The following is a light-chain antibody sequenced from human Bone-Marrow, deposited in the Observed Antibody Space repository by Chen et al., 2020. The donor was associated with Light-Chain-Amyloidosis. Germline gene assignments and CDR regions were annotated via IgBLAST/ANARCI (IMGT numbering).Light chain of an antibody. CDR1: SSDVGGDNH. V-gene: IGLV2-14*01. CDR2: EVT. Sequence: QSALTQPASLSGSPGQSITLSCTGTSSDVGGDNHVSWYQQHTDKAPKLMIYEVTNRPSGVPDRFSGSKSDNTASLTISGLQTEDEADYFCSSYTITNTLVFGSGTRVTVL. J-gene: IGLJ1*01. CDR3: SSYTITNTLV.